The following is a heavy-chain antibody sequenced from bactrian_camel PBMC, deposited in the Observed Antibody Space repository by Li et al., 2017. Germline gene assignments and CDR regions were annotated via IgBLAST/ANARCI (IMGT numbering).Heavy chain of an antibody. CDR2: IRSDGIL. Sequence: HVQLVESGGGVVETGGSLRLLCTVSDYKLDNYCVGWFRDQIGNKREGVAIIRSDGILTYSESVRGRFTISRDIAKNTLYLEMTNLQPEDTAMYYCAADPTMYAACTTDWRGLRFGYWGQGTQVTVS. D-gene: IGHD1*01. V-gene: IGHV3S63*01. CDR1: DYKLDNYC. CDR3: AADPTMYAACTTDWRGLRFGY. J-gene: IGHJ6*01.